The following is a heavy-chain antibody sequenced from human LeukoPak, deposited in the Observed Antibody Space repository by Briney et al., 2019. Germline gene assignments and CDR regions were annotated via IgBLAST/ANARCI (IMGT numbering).Heavy chain of an antibody. Sequence: ASVKVSCKASGYTFTSYGISWVRQAPGRGLEWMGWISAYNGNTNYAQKLQGRVTMTTDTSTSTAYMELRSLRSDDTAVYYCARAPYTYTYYYDSSGYQGYYYYMDVWGRGTTVTVSS. CDR3: ARAPYTYTYYYDSSGYQGYYYYMDV. CDR1: GYTFTSYG. D-gene: IGHD3-22*01. CDR2: ISAYNGNT. J-gene: IGHJ6*03. V-gene: IGHV1-18*01.